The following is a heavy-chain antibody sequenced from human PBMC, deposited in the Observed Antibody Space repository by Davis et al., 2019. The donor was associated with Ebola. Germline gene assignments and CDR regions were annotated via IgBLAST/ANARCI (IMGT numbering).Heavy chain of an antibody. Sequence: GESLKISCAASGFTFSSYAMSWVRQAPGKGLEWVSAISGSGGSTYYADSVKGRFTISRDNSKNTLYLQMNSLRAEDTAVYYCAKIFSSGWVNWFDPWGQGTLVTVSS. J-gene: IGHJ5*02. CDR3: AKIFSSGWVNWFDP. D-gene: IGHD6-25*01. CDR1: GFTFSSYA. CDR2: ISGSGGST. V-gene: IGHV3-23*01.